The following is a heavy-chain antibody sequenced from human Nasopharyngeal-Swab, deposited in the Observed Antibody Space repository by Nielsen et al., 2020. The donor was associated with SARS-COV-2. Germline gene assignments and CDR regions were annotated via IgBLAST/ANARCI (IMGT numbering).Heavy chain of an antibody. J-gene: IGHJ3*02. D-gene: IGHD5-24*01. CDR3: AIPPGGYNSGFDI. CDR1: GGTFSSYA. V-gene: IGHV1-69*13. Sequence: SVKVSCKASGGTFSSYAISWVRQAPGRGLVWMGGIIPIFGTAHYAQKFQGRVTITADESTSTAYMELRSLRSEDTAVYYCAIPPGGYNSGFDIWGQGTMVTVSS. CDR2: IIPIFGTA.